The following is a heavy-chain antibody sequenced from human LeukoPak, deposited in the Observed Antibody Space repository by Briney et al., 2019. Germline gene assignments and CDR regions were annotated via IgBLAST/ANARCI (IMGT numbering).Heavy chain of an antibody. J-gene: IGHJ4*02. D-gene: IGHD5-18*01. CDR3: ARSYTAIDPFDY. CDR1: GYTFTSYD. V-gene: IGHV1-8*01. Sequence: GASVKVSCKASGYTFTSYDINWVRQATGQGLEWMGWMNPNSGNTGYAQKFQGRVTMTRNTSISTAYMELSSLRSEDTAVYYCARSYTAIDPFDYWGQGTLVTVSS. CDR2: MNPNSGNT.